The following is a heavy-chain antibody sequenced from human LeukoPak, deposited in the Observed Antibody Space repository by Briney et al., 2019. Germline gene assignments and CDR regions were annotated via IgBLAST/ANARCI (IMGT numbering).Heavy chain of an antibody. CDR1: GFTFSRYW. V-gene: IGHV3-7*01. CDR2: IKQDGSEK. J-gene: IGHJ6*04. Sequence: GGSLRLSCAASGFTFSRYWMTWVRQAPGKGLEWVANIKQDGSEKYYVDSVKGRFTISRDNAKNSLYLQMNSLGAEDTAVYYCARDSNLYFPGYEDVWGKGTTVTISS. CDR3: ARDSNLYFPGYEDV. D-gene: IGHD2-15*01.